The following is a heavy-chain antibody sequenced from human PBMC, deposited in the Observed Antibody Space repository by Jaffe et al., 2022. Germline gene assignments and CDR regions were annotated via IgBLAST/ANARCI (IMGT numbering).Heavy chain of an antibody. Sequence: QVQLQESGPGLVKPSETLSLTCAVSGYSISSGYYWGWIRQPPGKGLEWIGSIYHSGSTYYNPSLKSRVTISVDTSKNQFSLKLSSVTAADTAVYYCARERGVVLTGYYYFDYWGQGTLVTVSS. V-gene: IGHV4-38-2*02. D-gene: IGHD3-9*01. CDR2: IYHSGST. J-gene: IGHJ4*02. CDR1: GYSISSGYY. CDR3: ARERGVVLTGYYYFDY.